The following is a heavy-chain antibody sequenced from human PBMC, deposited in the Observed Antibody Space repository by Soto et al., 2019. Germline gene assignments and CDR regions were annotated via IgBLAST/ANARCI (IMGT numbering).Heavy chain of an antibody. Sequence: QVQQQPWGAGLLKPSETLSLTCTVYAGSFSHYYWNWIRQSPGKGLEWIGKIKHGGSSSDNPSIRSRVSISVDMSKTQFSLTLSSVTAADTAVYYCARGGSSDWQVALDIWGQGTMVPVSS. CDR1: AGSFSHYY. D-gene: IGHD6-19*01. CDR3: ARGGSSDWQVALDI. V-gene: IGHV4-34*01. CDR2: IKHGGSS. J-gene: IGHJ3*02.